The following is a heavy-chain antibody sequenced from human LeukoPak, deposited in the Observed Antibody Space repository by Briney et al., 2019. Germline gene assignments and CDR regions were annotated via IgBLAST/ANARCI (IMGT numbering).Heavy chain of an antibody. Sequence: SVNVSCKASGGTFSSYAISWVRQAPGQRLEWMGGIIPIFGTANYAQKFQGRVTITADESTSTAYMELSSLRSEDTAVYYCARSRHYYDITGYPPELGYWGQGTLVTVSS. D-gene: IGHD3-22*01. V-gene: IGHV1-69*13. J-gene: IGHJ4*02. CDR1: GGTFSSYA. CDR3: ARSRHYYDITGYPPELGY. CDR2: IIPIFGTA.